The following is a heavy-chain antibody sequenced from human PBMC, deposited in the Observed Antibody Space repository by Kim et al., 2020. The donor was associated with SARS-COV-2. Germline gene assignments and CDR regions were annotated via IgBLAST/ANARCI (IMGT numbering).Heavy chain of an antibody. J-gene: IGHJ4*02. Sequence: GGSLRLSCAASGFAFSTYGMHWVRQAPDKGLEWVALIWNDGSKKYYADSVKGRFTVSRDNSKNTLYLQMDSLRAEDTAVYYCAKDKSKGRFLEWFLWENDGSHWGQGTLVTVSS. V-gene: IGHV3-33*06. CDR1: GFAFSTYG. D-gene: IGHD3-3*01. CDR2: IWNDGSKK. CDR3: AKDKSKGRFLEWFLWENDGSH.